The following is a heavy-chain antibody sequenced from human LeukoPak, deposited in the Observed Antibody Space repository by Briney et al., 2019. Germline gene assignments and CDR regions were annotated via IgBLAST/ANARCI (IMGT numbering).Heavy chain of an antibody. J-gene: IGHJ4*02. CDR2: ISTGSSTI. D-gene: IGHD2-15*01. CDR3: AKALGCSGGSCYPELDY. Sequence: GGSLRLSCAASGFTFSSYSMIWVRQAPGKGLEWVSYISTGSSTIYYADSVKGRFTISRDNAKNSLYLQMNSLRAEDTAVYYCAKALGCSGGSCYPELDYWGQGTLVTVSS. V-gene: IGHV3-48*01. CDR1: GFTFSSYS.